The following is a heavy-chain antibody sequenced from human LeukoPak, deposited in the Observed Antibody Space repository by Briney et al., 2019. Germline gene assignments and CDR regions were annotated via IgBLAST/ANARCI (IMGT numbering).Heavy chain of an antibody. CDR3: ARAYSNYDY. V-gene: IGHV4-34*01. CDR2: INHSGST. Sequence: PSETLSLTCAAYGGSFGGYYWSWIRQPPGKGLEWIGEINHSGSTNYNPSLKSRVTISVDTSKNQFSLRLSSVTAADTAVYYCARAYSNYDYWGQGTLVTVSS. J-gene: IGHJ4*02. CDR1: GGSFGGYY. D-gene: IGHD4-11*01.